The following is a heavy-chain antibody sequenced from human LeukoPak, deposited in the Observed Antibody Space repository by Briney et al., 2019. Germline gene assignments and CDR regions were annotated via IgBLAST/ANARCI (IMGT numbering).Heavy chain of an antibody. Sequence: PGGSLRLSCAASGFTFSSYWMSRVRQAPGKGLEWVANIKQDGSEKYYVDSVKGRFTISRDNAKNSLYLQMNSLRAEDTAVYYCARVANYDFWSDAFDIWGQGTMVTVSS. CDR1: GFTFSSYW. V-gene: IGHV3-7*01. CDR2: IKQDGSEK. CDR3: ARVANYDFWSDAFDI. D-gene: IGHD3-3*01. J-gene: IGHJ3*02.